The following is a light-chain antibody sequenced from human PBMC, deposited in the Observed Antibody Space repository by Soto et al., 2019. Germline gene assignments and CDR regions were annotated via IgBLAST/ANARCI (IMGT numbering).Light chain of an antibody. CDR1: QSVRSRY. J-gene: IGKJ4*01. V-gene: IGKV3-20*01. CDR2: GAS. Sequence: EIVLTQSPCTLFLSPGERATLSCRASQSVRSRYVAWYQQKPGQAPRLLIYGASSRATGIPDRFSGSGSGTDFTFTISRLEPEDLAVYYCQQYGDSPTFGGGTKVGIK. CDR3: QQYGDSPT.